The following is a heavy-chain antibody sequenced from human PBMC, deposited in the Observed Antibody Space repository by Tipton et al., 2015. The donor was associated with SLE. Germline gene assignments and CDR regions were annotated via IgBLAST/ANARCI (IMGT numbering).Heavy chain of an antibody. J-gene: IGHJ4*02. V-gene: IGHV4-59*11. CDR3: ARQSMAARPDFDF. CDR2: VHSSGST. CDR1: GGSISSHY. Sequence: TLSLTCTVSGGSISSHYWSWIRQPPGKRLEWIGHVHSSGSTFYNPSLKSRVTISMDTSKNQFSLILNSVTAADTAVYYCARQSMAARPDFDFWGQGTLVTVSS. D-gene: IGHD6-6*01.